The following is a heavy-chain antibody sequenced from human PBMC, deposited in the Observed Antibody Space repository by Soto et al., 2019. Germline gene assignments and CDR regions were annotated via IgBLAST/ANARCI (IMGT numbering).Heavy chain of an antibody. D-gene: IGHD3-3*02. CDR1: GYTFLDFY. CDR3: ARDKPFSAGY. V-gene: IGHV1-46*01. Sequence: QVQLVQCGTEVKKPGDSLNVSCKASGYTFLDFYIHWVRQAPGQGLEWMGFINPSGGGTTYAQQFQGRLTMTRDTSTSTVYMELISLRSEDTAMYYCARDKPFSAGYWGQGTLVT. CDR2: INPSGGGT. J-gene: IGHJ4*02.